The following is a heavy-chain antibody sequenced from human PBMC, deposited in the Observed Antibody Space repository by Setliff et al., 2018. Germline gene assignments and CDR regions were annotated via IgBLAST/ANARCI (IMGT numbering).Heavy chain of an antibody. CDR3: ARGYGVLAGYYNY. CDR1: GGSISSGSYY. Sequence: SETLSLTCTVSGGSISSGSYYWSWIRQPAGKGLEWIGHIYTSGSTNYNPSLKSRVTISVDTSKNQFSLKLSSVTAAGTAVYYCARGYGVLAGYYNYWGQGTLVTVSS. D-gene: IGHD3-9*01. V-gene: IGHV4-61*09. CDR2: IYTSGST. J-gene: IGHJ4*02.